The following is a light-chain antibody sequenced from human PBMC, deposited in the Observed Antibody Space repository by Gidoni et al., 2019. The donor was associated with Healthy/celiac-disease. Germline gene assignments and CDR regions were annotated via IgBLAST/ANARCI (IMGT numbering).Light chain of an antibody. CDR3: NSRDSSGNHLVV. V-gene: IGLV3-19*01. Sequence: SSELTQDPAVSVALGQTVRIKCQGDSLRSYYASWYQQKPGQAPVLVIYGKNNRPPGIPDRFSGSSSGNTASLTITGAQAEDEADYYCNSRDSSGNHLVVFGGGTKLTVL. CDR2: GKN. CDR1: SLRSYY. J-gene: IGLJ2*01.